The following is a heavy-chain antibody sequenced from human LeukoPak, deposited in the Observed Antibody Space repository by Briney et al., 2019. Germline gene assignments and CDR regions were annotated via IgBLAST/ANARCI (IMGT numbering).Heavy chain of an antibody. D-gene: IGHD6-13*01. Sequence: GRSLRLSCAASGFTFDDYAMHWVRQAPGKGLEWVSGISWNSGSIGYADSVKGRFTISRDNAKNSLYLQMNSLRAEDTALYYGAKDTGIAAARTFDYWGQGTLVTVSS. V-gene: IGHV3-9*01. J-gene: IGHJ4*02. CDR3: AKDTGIAAARTFDY. CDR2: ISWNSGSI. CDR1: GFTFDDYA.